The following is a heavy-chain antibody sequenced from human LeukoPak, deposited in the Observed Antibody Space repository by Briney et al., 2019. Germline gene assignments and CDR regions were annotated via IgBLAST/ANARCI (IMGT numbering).Heavy chain of an antibody. Sequence: PGGSLRLSCVASGFTFSSYAMSWVRQAPGKGLEWVSVISGGGDSTYYADSVKGRFTISRDNSKNTLYLQMNSLRGEDTAVYFCAKDVGPNWIDPWGQGILVTVSS. CDR3: AKDVGPNWIDP. J-gene: IGHJ5*02. CDR2: ISGGGDST. CDR1: GFTFSSYA. D-gene: IGHD1-26*01. V-gene: IGHV3-23*01.